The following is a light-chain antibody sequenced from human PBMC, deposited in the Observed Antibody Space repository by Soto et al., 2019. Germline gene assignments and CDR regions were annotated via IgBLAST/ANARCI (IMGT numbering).Light chain of an antibody. Sequence: DIQMTQSPSTLSASVGDRVTITCRARQSISGWLAWYQQRPGKAPKLLIYDASRLESGVPSRFSGSGSGTECTLTLGGLQPDDFATYYCQQDSGYSLFAFGPGTIGDIK. V-gene: IGKV1-5*01. CDR2: DAS. CDR1: QSISGW. CDR3: QQDSGYSLFA. J-gene: IGKJ3*01.